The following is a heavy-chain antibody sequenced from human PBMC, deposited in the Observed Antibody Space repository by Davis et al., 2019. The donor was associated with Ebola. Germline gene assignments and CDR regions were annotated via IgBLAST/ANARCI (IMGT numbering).Heavy chain of an antibody. V-gene: IGHV1-46*01. CDR1: GGTFTSYY. Sequence: ASVKVSCKASGGTFTSYYVHWVQQAPGQGLEWMGVFDPSGDKTNYSQKFQGRVSMTGDTSTSTIYMELSSLRSEETAVYYCARDTVDNSNYYQDFDYWGQGSLVTVSS. D-gene: IGHD4-11*01. J-gene: IGHJ4*02. CDR2: FDPSGDKT. CDR3: ARDTVDNSNYYQDFDY.